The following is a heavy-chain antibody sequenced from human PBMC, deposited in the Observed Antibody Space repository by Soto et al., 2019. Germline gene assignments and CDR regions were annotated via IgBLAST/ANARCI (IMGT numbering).Heavy chain of an antibody. J-gene: IGHJ5*02. Sequence: EVQLVESGGGLVQPGGSLRLSCAASGFTFSTYWMSWVRQAPGKGLEWVANVKQDGIESNYVDSVKGRFTISRDNAKNSLYLKMNSLRAEDTAVYYCARHVWTWFDPWGQGTLVTVSS. CDR3: ARHVWTWFDP. CDR2: VKQDGIES. CDR1: GFTFSTYW. V-gene: IGHV3-7*03. D-gene: IGHD2-21*01.